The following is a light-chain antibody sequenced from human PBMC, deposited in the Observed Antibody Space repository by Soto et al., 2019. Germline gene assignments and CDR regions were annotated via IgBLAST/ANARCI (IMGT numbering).Light chain of an antibody. CDR3: QQYNNWPFPSWT. J-gene: IGKJ1*01. CDR2: GAS. Sequence: EIVMTQSPATLSVSPGERATLSCRASQSVSSNLACYQQKPGQAPRLLIYGASTRATGIPARFSGSGSGTEFTLTISSLQSEDFAVYYCQQYNNWPFPSWTFGQGTKVEIK. CDR1: QSVSSN. V-gene: IGKV3-15*01.